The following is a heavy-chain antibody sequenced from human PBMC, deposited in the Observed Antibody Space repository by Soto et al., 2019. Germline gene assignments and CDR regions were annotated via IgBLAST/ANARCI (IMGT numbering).Heavy chain of an antibody. J-gene: IGHJ3*02. CDR2: IHHSGST. D-gene: IGHD3-22*01. CDR3: ARELLFYDSDGFSWDDAFDI. Sequence: PSETLSLTCAVSAYSISSAYYWGWIRQPPGEGLQWIGSIHHSGSTYYNPSLKSRVTISVDTSKNQFSLRLSSVTAADTAVYYCARELLFYDSDGFSWDDAFDIWGQGTMVTVSS. CDR1: AYSISSAYY. V-gene: IGHV4-38-2*02.